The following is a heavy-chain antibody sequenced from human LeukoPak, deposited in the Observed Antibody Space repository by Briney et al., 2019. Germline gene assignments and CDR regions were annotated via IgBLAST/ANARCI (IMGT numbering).Heavy chain of an antibody. Sequence: PSETLSLTCTVSGGSISSYYWSWIRQPPGKGLEWIGYIYYSGSTNYNPSLKSRVTISVDTSKNQFSLKLSSVTAADTAVYYCARYNWNLRSGFDPWGQGTLVTVSS. D-gene: IGHD1-7*01. CDR1: GGSISSYY. CDR2: IYYSGST. J-gene: IGHJ5*02. CDR3: ARYNWNLRSGFDP. V-gene: IGHV4-59*01.